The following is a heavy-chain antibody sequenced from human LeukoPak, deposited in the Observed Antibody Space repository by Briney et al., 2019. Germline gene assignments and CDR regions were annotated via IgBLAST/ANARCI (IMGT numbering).Heavy chain of an antibody. CDR3: ARHTRPGYSGYEKPFDI. Sequence: ETPCDTRTVSGGSISSYYWGWIRQPPGKGLEWLGTVFYSRTTYYNPSLMSRVTISVDTSKNQLSLGLRSVTAADTAVYYCARHTRPGYSGYEKPFDIWGQG. CDR2: VFYSRTT. CDR1: GGSISSYY. J-gene: IGHJ3*02. D-gene: IGHD5-12*01. V-gene: IGHV4-39*01.